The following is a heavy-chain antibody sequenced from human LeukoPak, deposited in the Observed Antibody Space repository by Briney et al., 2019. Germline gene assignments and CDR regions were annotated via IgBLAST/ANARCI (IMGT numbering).Heavy chain of an antibody. CDR2: INPNSGDT. Sequence: ASVKVSCKASGYTFTGYYVHWVRQAPGQGLEWMGWINPNSGDTNYAQKFQGRVTMTRDTSISTAYMELSRLTSDDTAVYYCARGPSYSFDDWGQGTMVTVSS. CDR1: GYTFTGYY. D-gene: IGHD1-26*01. V-gene: IGHV1-2*02. J-gene: IGHJ3*01. CDR3: ARGPSYSFDD.